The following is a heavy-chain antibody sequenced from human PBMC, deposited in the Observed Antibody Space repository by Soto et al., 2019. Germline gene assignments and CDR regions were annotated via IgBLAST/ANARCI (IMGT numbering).Heavy chain of an antibody. CDR3: TTDIGYSYDY. J-gene: IGHJ4*02. CDR2: IKSKTDGGTT. V-gene: IGHV3-15*07. D-gene: IGHD5-18*01. CDR1: GFTFSNAW. Sequence: EVQLVESGGGLVKPGGSLRLSCAASGFTFSNAWMNWVRQALGKGLGWVGRIKSKTDGGTTDYAAPVKGRFTISRDYSKNTLYLQMNSLKTEDTAVYYCTTDIGYSYDYWCQGTLVTVSS.